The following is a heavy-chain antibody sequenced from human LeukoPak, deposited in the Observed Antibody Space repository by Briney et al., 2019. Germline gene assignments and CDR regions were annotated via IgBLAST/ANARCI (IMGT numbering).Heavy chain of an antibody. D-gene: IGHD3-22*01. CDR2: CGTSGDT. J-gene: IGHJ4*02. CDR3: AKRGVVIRVILVGFHKEAYYFDS. CDR1: GFTFSSYA. Sequence: GGSLRLSCAASGFTFSSYAMNWVRQAPGKGLEWVSACGTSGDTNYADSVRGRFTISRDNAKNTLYLQMNSLRAEDTAVYFCAKRGVVIRVILVGFHKEAYYFDSWGQGALVTVSS. V-gene: IGHV3-23*01.